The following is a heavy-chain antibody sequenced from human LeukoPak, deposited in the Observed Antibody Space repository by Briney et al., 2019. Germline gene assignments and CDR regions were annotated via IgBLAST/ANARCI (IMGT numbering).Heavy chain of an antibody. CDR1: GFTFSTFA. V-gene: IGHV3-23*01. D-gene: IGHD2-8*02. Sequence: GGSLRLSCAASGFTFSTFAMIWVRQPPGKGLEWVSSIFPSGGEIHYADSVRGRFTISRDNSKSTLSLQMNSLRAEDTAIYYCATSRQVLLPFESWGQGTLVTVSS. J-gene: IGHJ4*02. CDR2: IFPSGGEI. CDR3: ATSRQVLLPFES.